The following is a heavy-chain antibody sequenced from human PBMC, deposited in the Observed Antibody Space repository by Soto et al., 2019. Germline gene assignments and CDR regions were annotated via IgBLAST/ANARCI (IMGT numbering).Heavy chain of an antibody. Sequence: EVQLVESGGGSVQPGGPWGLSCAASGSPSIPFSLTWARQAPGRGLEWISYISGGGRPISYADSVKGRFTISRDNAKNSLYLQMDSLTDEDTAVYYCARDLGWAFDSWGQGTLVTVSS. J-gene: IGHJ4*02. CDR3: ARDLGWAFDS. V-gene: IGHV3-48*02. CDR1: GSPSIPFS. D-gene: IGHD6-19*01. CDR2: ISGGGRPI.